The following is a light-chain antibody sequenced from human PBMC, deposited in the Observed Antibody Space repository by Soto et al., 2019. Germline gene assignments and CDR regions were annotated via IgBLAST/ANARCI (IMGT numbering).Light chain of an antibody. CDR2: EVN. CDR3: SSYAGSKNFIL. J-gene: IGLJ2*01. CDR1: TSDVGGYNY. V-gene: IGLV2-8*01. Sequence: QSALTQPPSASGSPGQSVTISCTGTTSDVGGYNYVSWYQLHPGKVPKLIISEVNKRPSGVPDRFSGSKSGSTASLTVSGLYAEDEADYFCSSYAGSKNFILFGGGTQLTVL.